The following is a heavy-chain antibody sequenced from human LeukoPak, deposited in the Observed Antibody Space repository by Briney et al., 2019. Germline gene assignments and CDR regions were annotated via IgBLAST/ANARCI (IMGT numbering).Heavy chain of an antibody. CDR2: INPNSGGT. D-gene: IGHD3-22*01. CDR3: ARERNYYDSSGYYHVFDY. V-gene: IGHV1-2*02. Sequence: ASVKVSCKASGYTSTGYYMHWVRQAPGQGLEWMGWINPNSGGTNYAQKFQGRVTMTRDTSISTAYMELSRLRSDDTAVYYCARERNYYDSSGYYHVFDYWGQGTLVTVSS. CDR1: GYTSTGYY. J-gene: IGHJ4*02.